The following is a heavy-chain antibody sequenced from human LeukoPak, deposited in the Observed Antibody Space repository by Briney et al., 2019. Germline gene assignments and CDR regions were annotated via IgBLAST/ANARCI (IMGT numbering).Heavy chain of an antibody. CDR3: ASFHYYGSGAYYLSY. Sequence: GGSLRLSCAASGFTLSSYAMTWVRQAPGKGLEWVSDIGDSGATTYYADSVKGRFSISRDNSKNTLYLQMSSLRAEDTAVYFCASFHYYGSGAYYLSYWGQGTLVTVSS. V-gene: IGHV3-23*01. CDR2: IGDSGATT. D-gene: IGHD3-10*01. CDR1: GFTLSSYA. J-gene: IGHJ4*02.